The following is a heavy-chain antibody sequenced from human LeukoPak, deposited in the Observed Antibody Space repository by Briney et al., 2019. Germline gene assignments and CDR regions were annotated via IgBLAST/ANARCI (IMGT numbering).Heavy chain of an antibody. J-gene: IGHJ4*02. CDR2: IPYDGSNK. CDR1: GFTFSSYG. D-gene: IGHD6-6*01. V-gene: IGHV3-30*02. Sequence: GGSLRLSCAASGFTFSSYGMHWVRQAPGKGLEWVAFIPYDGSNKYYADSVKGRFTISRDNSKNTLYLQMNSLRAGDTAVYYCARVAARLGALDYWGQGTLVTVSS. CDR3: ARVAARLGALDY.